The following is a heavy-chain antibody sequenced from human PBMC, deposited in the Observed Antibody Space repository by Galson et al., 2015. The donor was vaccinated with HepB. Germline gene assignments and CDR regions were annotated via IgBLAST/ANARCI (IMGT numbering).Heavy chain of an antibody. V-gene: IGHV3-23*01. CDR2: ISGSGGST. J-gene: IGHJ6*02. Sequence: SLRLSCAASGFTFSDYYMSWVRQAPGKGLEWVSAISGSGGSTYYADSVKGRFTISRDNSKNTLYLQMNSLRAEDTAVYYCARHVAGHYYYYGMDVWGQGTTVTVSS. CDR3: ARHVAGHYYYYGMDV. CDR1: GFTFSDYY. D-gene: IGHD6-19*01.